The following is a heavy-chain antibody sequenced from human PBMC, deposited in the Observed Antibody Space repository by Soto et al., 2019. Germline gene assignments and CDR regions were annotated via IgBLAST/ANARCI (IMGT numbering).Heavy chain of an antibody. CDR1: GFTFSSYG. J-gene: IGHJ4*02. Sequence: AGGSLRLSCAASGFTFSSYGMHWVRQAPGKGLEWVAVISYDGSNKYYADSVKGRFTISRDNSKNTLYLQMNSLRAEDTAVYYCAKGNPSITIFGVVFDYWGQGTLVTVSS. V-gene: IGHV3-30*18. D-gene: IGHD3-3*01. CDR3: AKGNPSITIFGVVFDY. CDR2: ISYDGSNK.